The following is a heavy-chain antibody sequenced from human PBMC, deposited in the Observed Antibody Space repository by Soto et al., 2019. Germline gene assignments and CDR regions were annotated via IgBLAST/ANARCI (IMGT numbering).Heavy chain of an antibody. CDR3: ARDRLDVVVPAAILAY. CDR1: GFTFSSYA. Sequence: GGSLRLSCAASGFTFSSYAMHWVRQAPGKGLEWVAVISYDGSNKYYADSVKGRFTISRDNSKDTLYLQMNSLRVEDTAPYYCARDRLDVVVPAAILAYWGQGTLVTVSS. J-gene: IGHJ4*02. D-gene: IGHD2-2*02. CDR2: ISYDGSNK. V-gene: IGHV3-30-3*01.